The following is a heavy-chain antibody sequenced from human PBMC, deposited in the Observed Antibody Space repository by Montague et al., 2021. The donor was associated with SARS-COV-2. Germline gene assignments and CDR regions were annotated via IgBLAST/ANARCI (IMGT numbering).Heavy chain of an antibody. CDR3: ATQEDPSGWIPGPFDF. J-gene: IGHJ4*02. Sequence: SETLSLTCTVSGGSISSSTYYWAWIRQPPGNGLEWIGSMYYRGSTYYNPSLKSRVFISVDTTKKQLSLTLTSVTAADTAVYYCATQEDPSGWIPGPFDFWGRGTLLSVSS. CDR2: MYYRGST. V-gene: IGHV4-39*01. CDR1: GGSISSSTYY. D-gene: IGHD6-19*01.